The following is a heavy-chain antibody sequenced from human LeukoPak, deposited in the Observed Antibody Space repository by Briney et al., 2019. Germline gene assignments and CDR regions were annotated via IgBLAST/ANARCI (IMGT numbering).Heavy chain of an antibody. CDR1: GFTFSHYA. J-gene: IGHJ4*02. CDR3: ARDRAAAPWGYFDY. Sequence: GGSLRLSCEASGFTFSHYAMHWVRQSPGKGLEWVALISYDGSNIQYADSVKGRFTISRDNSKNTLYLQMNTLRTEDTALYYCARDRAAAPWGYFDYWGQGTLATVSS. V-gene: IGHV3-30-3*01. D-gene: IGHD6-13*01. CDR2: ISYDGSNI.